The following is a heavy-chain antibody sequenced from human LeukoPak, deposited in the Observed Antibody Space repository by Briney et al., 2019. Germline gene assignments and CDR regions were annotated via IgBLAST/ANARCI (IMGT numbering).Heavy chain of an antibody. V-gene: IGHV3-9*01. Sequence: GWSLRLSCAASGFTFDDYAMQWVRLSPGKGLEWVSRIDWNSRSTVYADSVRGRFTISRDNAKNSLYLQMNCLRPEDTALYYCARDRRPLTGYNAQDYWGQGTLVTVSS. CDR3: ARDRRPLTGYNAQDY. CDR1: GFTFDDYA. D-gene: IGHD3-9*01. CDR2: IDWNSRST. J-gene: IGHJ4*02.